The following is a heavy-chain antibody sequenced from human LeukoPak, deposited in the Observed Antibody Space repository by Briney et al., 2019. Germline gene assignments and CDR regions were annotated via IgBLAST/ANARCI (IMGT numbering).Heavy chain of an antibody. V-gene: IGHV3-23*01. CDR2: ISDSGGST. CDR1: GFTFSSYA. D-gene: IGHD6-19*01. J-gene: IGHJ4*02. Sequence: PGGSLRLSCAASGFTFSSYAMSWVRQAPGKGLEWVSSISDSGGSTYYADSVKGRFTISRDNSKNTLYLQMNSLRAEDTAVYYCAKGHISGYDFPGYWGQGTLVTVSS. CDR3: AKGHISGYDFPGY.